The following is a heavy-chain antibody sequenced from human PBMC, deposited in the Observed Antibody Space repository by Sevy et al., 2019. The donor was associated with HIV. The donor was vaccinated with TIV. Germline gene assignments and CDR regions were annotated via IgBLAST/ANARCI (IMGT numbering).Heavy chain of an antibody. D-gene: IGHD3-22*01. CDR2: ISSSSSTI. V-gene: IGHV3-48*02. J-gene: IGHJ2*01. CDR3: ARASDSSGYTGRAWYFDL. Sequence: GGSLRLSCAASGFTFSSYSMNWVRQAPGKGLEWVSYISSSSSTIYYADSVKGRFTISRDNAKNSLYLQMNSLRDEDTAVYYCARASDSSGYTGRAWYFDLWGRGTLVTVSS. CDR1: GFTFSSYS.